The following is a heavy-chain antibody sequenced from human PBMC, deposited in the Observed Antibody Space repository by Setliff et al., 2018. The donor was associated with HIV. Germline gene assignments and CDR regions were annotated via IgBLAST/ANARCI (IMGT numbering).Heavy chain of an antibody. CDR2: VNLPKTL. Sequence: SETLSLTCAVYGGSLNDYSWNWIRQSPGKGLEWIGEVNLPKTLNYNPSLESRITISVDTSKKQFSLDLSSVNAADTAVYFCARAIVKTGYHTKSRVFDYWGQGTLVTVSS. CDR3: ARAIVKTGYHTKSRVFDY. D-gene: IGHD3-9*01. V-gene: IGHV4-34*01. J-gene: IGHJ4*02. CDR1: GGSLNDYS.